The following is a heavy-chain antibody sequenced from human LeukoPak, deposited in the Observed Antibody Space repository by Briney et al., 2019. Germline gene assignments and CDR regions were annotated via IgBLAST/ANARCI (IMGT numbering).Heavy chain of an antibody. CDR1: GYTFTSYD. CDR3: ARGQYSYGLNYFDY. J-gene: IGHJ4*02. V-gene: IGHV1-8*01. Sequence: ASVKVSCEASGYTFTSYDINWVRQATGQGLEWMGWMNPNSGNTGYAQKFQGRVTMTRNTSISTAYMELSSLRSEDTAVYYCARGQYSYGLNYFDYWGQGTLGTVSS. CDR2: MNPNSGNT. D-gene: IGHD5-18*01.